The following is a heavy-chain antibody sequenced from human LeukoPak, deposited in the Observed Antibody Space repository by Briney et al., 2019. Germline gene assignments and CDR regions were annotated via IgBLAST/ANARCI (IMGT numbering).Heavy chain of an antibody. D-gene: IGHD3-3*01. Sequence: PGGSLRLSCVASGFTFSSYWMSWVRQTPGKGLEWVANIKQDGSEKNYVDSVKGRFTISRDNAKNSLYLQMNSLRAEDTAVYYCAREGRFYGRRWDAFDIWGQGTMVTVSS. CDR1: GFTFSSYW. CDR2: IKQDGSEK. CDR3: AREGRFYGRRWDAFDI. J-gene: IGHJ3*02. V-gene: IGHV3-7*01.